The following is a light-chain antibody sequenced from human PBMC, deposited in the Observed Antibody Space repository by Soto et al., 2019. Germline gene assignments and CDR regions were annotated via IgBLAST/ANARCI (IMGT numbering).Light chain of an antibody. Sequence: QSALTQPASVSGSPGQSITISCTGTSSDVGSYNLVSWYQQHPGKAPKLMIYEGSKRPSGVSNRFSGSKSGNTASLTISGLQAEDEADYYCCSYSGIYNRHLIFGGGTKLTVL. CDR3: CSYSGIYNRHLI. J-gene: IGLJ2*01. V-gene: IGLV2-23*01. CDR1: SSDVGSYNL. CDR2: EGS.